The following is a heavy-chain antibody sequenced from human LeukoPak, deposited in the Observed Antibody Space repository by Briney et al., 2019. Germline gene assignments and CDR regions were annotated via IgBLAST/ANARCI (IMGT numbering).Heavy chain of an antibody. CDR2: IYPGDSDT. D-gene: IGHD3-22*01. J-gene: IGHJ4*02. CDR1: GYSFTSYW. V-gene: IGHV5-51*01. Sequence: GESLKISCKGSGYSFTSYWIGWVRQMPGKGLEWMGIIYPGDSDTRYSPSFQGQVTISADKSISTAYLQWSSLKASGTAMYYCARHGVAYYYDSSGYTHFDYWGQGTLVTVSS. CDR3: ARHGVAYYYDSSGYTHFDY.